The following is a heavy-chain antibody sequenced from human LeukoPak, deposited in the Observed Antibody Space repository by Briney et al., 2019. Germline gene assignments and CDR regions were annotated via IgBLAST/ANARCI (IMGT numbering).Heavy chain of an antibody. CDR2: IYHSGST. J-gene: IGHJ4*02. CDR1: GGSISSGGYY. CDR3: ARGRNPLGLGY. Sequence: PSETLSLTCTVSGGSISSGGYYWSWIRQPTGKGLEWIGYIYHSGSTYYNPSLKSRVTISVDRSKNQFSLKLSSMTAADTAVYYCARGRNPLGLGYWGQGTLVTVSS. V-gene: IGHV4-30-2*01. D-gene: IGHD6-6*01.